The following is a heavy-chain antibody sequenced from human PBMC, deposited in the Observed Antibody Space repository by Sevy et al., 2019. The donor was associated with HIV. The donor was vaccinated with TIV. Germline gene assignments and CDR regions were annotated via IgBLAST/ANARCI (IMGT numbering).Heavy chain of an antibody. Sequence: GGSLRPSCAVSGFTFSSYAMHWVRQAPGKGLEWVAIVSSDGSEINYADSVKGRFTISRDNSRNTLYLQMNSLRTEDTALYYCARDQLGSIDYWGQGTLVTVSS. V-gene: IGHV3-30-3*01. D-gene: IGHD7-27*01. CDR2: VSSDGSEI. J-gene: IGHJ4*02. CDR3: ARDQLGSIDY. CDR1: GFTFSSYA.